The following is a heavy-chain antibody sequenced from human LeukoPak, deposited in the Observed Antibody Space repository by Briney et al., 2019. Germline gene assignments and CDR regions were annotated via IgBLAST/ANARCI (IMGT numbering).Heavy chain of an antibody. D-gene: IGHD5-12*01. CDR3: ASRSGYDPIRGTQGLYYYMDV. J-gene: IGHJ6*03. Sequence: PSETLSLTCTVSGGSISNGDYYWGWIRQPPGKGLEWIGSIYYSGSTYYNPSLKSRVTISVDTSKNQFSLKLSSVTAADTAVYYCASRSGYDPIRGTQGLYYYMDVWGKGTTVTISS. CDR2: IYYSGST. CDR1: GGSISNGDYY. V-gene: IGHV4-39*07.